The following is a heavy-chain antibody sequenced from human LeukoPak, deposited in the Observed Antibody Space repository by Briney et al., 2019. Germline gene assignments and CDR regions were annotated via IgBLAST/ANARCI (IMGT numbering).Heavy chain of an antibody. CDR2: IKQDGSEE. CDR1: GFTISSYW. Sequence: GGSLRLSCAASGFTISSYWMSWVRQAPGKGLEWVANIKQDGSEEYYVDSVKGRFTVSRDNAKNSLYLQMNSLRAEDTAVYYCARDLRGVSVWGQGTLVTVST. CDR3: ARDLRGVSV. J-gene: IGHJ4*02. V-gene: IGHV3-7*01. D-gene: IGHD3-16*02.